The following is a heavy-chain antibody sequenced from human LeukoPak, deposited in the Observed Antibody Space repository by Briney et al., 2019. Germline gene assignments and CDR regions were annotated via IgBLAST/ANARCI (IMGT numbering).Heavy chain of an antibody. CDR1: GFTFSSYG. Sequence: GGSLRLSCAASGFTFSSYGMHGVRQARGKGVEGVAVIWYNASNKSSAYSVHVRFTISRSNSENTLYLQMHSLSAETTAASYCSRSPRVGGVIVPFDYWGQGTLVTVSS. CDR2: IWYNASNK. D-gene: IGHD3-16*02. J-gene: IGHJ4*02. V-gene: IGHV3-33*08. CDR3: SRSPRVGGVIVPFDY.